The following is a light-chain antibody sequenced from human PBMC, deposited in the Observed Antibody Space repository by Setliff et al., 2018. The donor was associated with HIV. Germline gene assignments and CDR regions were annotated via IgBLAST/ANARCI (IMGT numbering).Light chain of an antibody. V-gene: IGLV7-46*01. Sequence: QAVVTQEPSLTVSPGGTVTLTCGSSTGAVTSGHYPYWFQQKPGQAPRTLIYDTSNKHSWTPARFSGSLLGGKAAPTLSGAQPEDEAAYYCFLSYSGARRVFGGGTKV. CDR2: DTS. J-gene: IGLJ3*02. CDR3: FLSYSGARRV. CDR1: TGAVTSGHY.